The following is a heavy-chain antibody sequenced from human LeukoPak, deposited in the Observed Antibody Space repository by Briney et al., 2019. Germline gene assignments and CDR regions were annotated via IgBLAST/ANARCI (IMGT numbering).Heavy chain of an antibody. Sequence: GGSLRLSCAASGYPFSSFSMNWVRQAPGKGLEWVSYISSTSSTIYYADSVKGRFTVSRDNAKNSLYLQMNSLRDDDTAVYYCARDLISGHYTFDYWGQGTLVTVSS. V-gene: IGHV3-48*02. J-gene: IGHJ4*02. CDR2: ISSTSSTI. CDR3: ARDLISGHYTFDY. CDR1: GYPFSSFS. D-gene: IGHD1-26*01.